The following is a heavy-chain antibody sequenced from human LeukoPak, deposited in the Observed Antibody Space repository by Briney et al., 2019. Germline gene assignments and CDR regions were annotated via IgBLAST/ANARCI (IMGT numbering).Heavy chain of an antibody. CDR1: GGSISSGSYY. CDR2: IYTSGST. CDR3: ARGDYYDSSGYYRNWFDP. D-gene: IGHD3-22*01. Sequence: SETLSLTCTVSGGSISSGSYYWSWIRQPAGKGLEWIGRIYTSGSTNYNPSLKSRVTISVDTSKNQFPLKLSSVTAADTAVYYCARGDYYDSSGYYRNWFDPWGQGTLVTVSS. V-gene: IGHV4-61*02. J-gene: IGHJ5*02.